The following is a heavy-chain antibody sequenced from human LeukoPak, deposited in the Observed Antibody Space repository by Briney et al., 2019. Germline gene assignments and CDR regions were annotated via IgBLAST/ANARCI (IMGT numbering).Heavy chain of an antibody. CDR2: IYHSGST. CDR1: GYSISSGYY. J-gene: IGHJ4*02. D-gene: IGHD6-13*01. V-gene: IGHV4-38-2*01. CDR3: ARGGRAAGTFGY. Sequence: SETLSLTCAVSGYSISSGYYWGWIRQPPGKGLEWIGSIYHSGSTYYNPSLKSRVTISVDTSKNQFSLKLSSVTAADTAVYYCARGGRAAGTFGYWGQGTLVTVSS.